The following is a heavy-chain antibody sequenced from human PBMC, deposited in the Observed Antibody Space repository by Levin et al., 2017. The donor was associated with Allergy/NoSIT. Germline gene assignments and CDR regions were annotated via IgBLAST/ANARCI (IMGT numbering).Heavy chain of an antibody. D-gene: IGHD3-3*01. Sequence: SQTLSLTCAVYGGSFSGYYWSWIRQPPGKGLEWIGEINHSGSTNYNPSLKSRVTISVDTSKNQFSLKLSSVTAADTAVYYCARGLRIPIFGVVIPHFNWFDPWGQGTLVTVSS. CDR2: INHSGST. CDR1: GGSFSGYY. J-gene: IGHJ5*02. CDR3: ARGLRIPIFGVVIPHFNWFDP. V-gene: IGHV4-34*01.